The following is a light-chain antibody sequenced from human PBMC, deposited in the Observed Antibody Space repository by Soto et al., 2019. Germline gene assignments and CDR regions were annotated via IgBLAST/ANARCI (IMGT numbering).Light chain of an antibody. CDR3: QQSYSTLVT. CDR1: QSISSY. CDR2: AAS. J-gene: IGKJ2*01. Sequence: DIQMTQSPSSLSASVGDRVTITCRASQSISSYLNWYQQKPGKAPKLLIYAASSLQSGVPSRFSGSGSGPDFTLTISSLQPEDFATYYCQQSYSTLVTFGQGTKVEIK. V-gene: IGKV1-39*01.